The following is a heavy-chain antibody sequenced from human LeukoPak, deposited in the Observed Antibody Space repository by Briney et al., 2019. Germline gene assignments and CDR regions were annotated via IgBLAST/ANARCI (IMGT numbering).Heavy chain of an antibody. CDR1: GFPVSSNY. V-gene: IGHV3-66*01. J-gene: IGHJ5*02. Sequence: PGGSLRLSCAAYGFPVSSNYMSWVRQAPGEGLEWVSVIYSGGSTYYAVSVKGRFTISRDNSKNTLYLQMNSLRAEDTAVYYCARDRSDGGFDPWGQGTLVTVSS. CDR2: IYSGGST. CDR3: ARDRSDGGFDP.